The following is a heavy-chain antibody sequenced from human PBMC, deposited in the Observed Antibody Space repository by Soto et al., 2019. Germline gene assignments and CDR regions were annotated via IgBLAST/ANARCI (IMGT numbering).Heavy chain of an antibody. CDR2: ISYDGSNK. J-gene: IGHJ6*02. V-gene: IGHV3-30*18. CDR1: GFTFSSYG. Sequence: QVQLVESGGGVVQPGRSLRLSCAASGFTFSSYGMHWVRQAPGQGLEWVAVISYDGSNKYYADSVKGRFTISRDNSKNTLYLQMHSLRAEDTAVYYCAKDRRPNYYYGMDVWGQGTTVTVSS. D-gene: IGHD6-25*01. CDR3: AKDRRPNYYYGMDV.